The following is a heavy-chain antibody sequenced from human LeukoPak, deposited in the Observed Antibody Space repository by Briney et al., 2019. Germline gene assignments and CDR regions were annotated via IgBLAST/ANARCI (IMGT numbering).Heavy chain of an antibody. J-gene: IGHJ3*02. CDR3: ARGIYGADAFDI. V-gene: IGHV1-8*01. D-gene: IGHD4-17*01. Sequence: GESLKVSCKASGYTFTSYDINWVRQATGQGLEWMGWMNPNSGNTGYAQKFQGRVTMTRNTSISTAYMELSSLRSEDTAVYYCARGIYGADAFDIWGQGTMVTVSS. CDR1: GYTFTSYD. CDR2: MNPNSGNT.